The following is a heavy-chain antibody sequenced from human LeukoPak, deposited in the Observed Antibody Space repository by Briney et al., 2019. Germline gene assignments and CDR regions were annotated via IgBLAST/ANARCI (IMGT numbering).Heavy chain of an antibody. J-gene: IGHJ4*02. CDR2: IHDTGST. D-gene: IGHD2-2*01. V-gene: IGHV4-59*11. CDR1: GRSLSSHY. Sequence: PSETLSLTCSVSGRSLSSHYWSWIRQPPGKGLELIGHIHDTGSTFYNPSLRGRVTISLDTSNNQFSLKLTSMTAADTAVYYCARFSSGCSTSSCYLTYWGQGTLVTVS. CDR3: ARFSSGCSTSSCYLTY.